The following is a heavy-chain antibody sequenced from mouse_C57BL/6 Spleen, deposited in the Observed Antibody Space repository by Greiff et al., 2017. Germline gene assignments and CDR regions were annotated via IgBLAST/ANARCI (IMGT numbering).Heavy chain of an antibody. V-gene: IGHV1-72*01. CDR2: IDPSSGGT. CDR1: GYTFTSYW. Sequence: QVQLQQPGAELVKPGASVKLSCKASGYTFTSYWMHWVKQRPGRGLEWIGRIDPSSGGTKYNEKFKSKATLTVDKRSSTAYMQLSSLTSEDSAVYSCCQTAQATNFDYWGKGTTLTVSS. J-gene: IGHJ2*01. D-gene: IGHD3-2*02. CDR3: CQTAQATNFDY.